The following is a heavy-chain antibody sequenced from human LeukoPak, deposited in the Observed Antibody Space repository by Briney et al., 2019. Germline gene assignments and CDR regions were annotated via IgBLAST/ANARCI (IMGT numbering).Heavy chain of an antibody. CDR3: ARVATNTFDM. CDR2: IGIAGDT. CDR1: GFPLSSHD. D-gene: IGHD2-8*01. J-gene: IGHJ3*02. V-gene: IGHV3-13*04. Sequence: GGSLRPSCAASGFPLSSHDIHWVRQGTGKGLEWVSGIGIAGDTYYSGSVKGRFTISRENAKNSLYFQMNSLRAGDTAVYYCARVATNTFDMWGQGTMVTVSS.